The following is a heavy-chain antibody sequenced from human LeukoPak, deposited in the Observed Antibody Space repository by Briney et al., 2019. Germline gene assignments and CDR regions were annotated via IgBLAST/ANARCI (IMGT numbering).Heavy chain of an antibody. CDR3: ARGEYYSDTSSYFDY. Sequence: GGSLRLSCAASGFTFSSYGMNWVPQAPGQGLEWMVVISYDGSNKYYADSVKGRFTISRDNSKNTLFVQMSSLRAEDTAVYYCARGEYYSDTSSYFDYWGQGTLVTVSS. CDR2: ISYDGSNK. V-gene: IGHV3-30*03. CDR1: GFTFSSYG. J-gene: IGHJ4*02. D-gene: IGHD3-22*01.